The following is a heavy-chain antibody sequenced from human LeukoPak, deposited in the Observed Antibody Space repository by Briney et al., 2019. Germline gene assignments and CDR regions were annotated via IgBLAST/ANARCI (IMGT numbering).Heavy chain of an antibody. D-gene: IGHD3-3*01. V-gene: IGHV3-15*01. CDR1: GITFISAW. CDR3: ATALRGVGF. J-gene: IGHJ4*02. Sequence: GGSLRLSCAASGITFISAWMNWVSQAPGKGLDWVGRIKSKTDGGTAEYAAPVKGRFIISRDDSKNTLYLQMNSLNSDDTGVYYCATALRGVGFWGQGTLVTVPS. CDR2: IKSKTDGGTA.